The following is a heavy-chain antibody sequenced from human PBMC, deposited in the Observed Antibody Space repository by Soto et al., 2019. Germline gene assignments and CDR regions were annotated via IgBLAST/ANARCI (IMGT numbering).Heavy chain of an antibody. J-gene: IGHJ4*02. Sequence: EVQLVESGGGLVQPGGSLRLSCAASGFTVSSSYMNWVRQTPEKGLEWVSVIYGGGGTYYADSVKGRFTISRHNSQNTVYLQMNSLKPEDTAVYYCAREAYYYGSGGVLDCWGQGALVTVSS. CDR1: GFTVSSSY. V-gene: IGHV3-53*04. CDR3: AREAYYYGSGGVLDC. CDR2: IYGGGGT. D-gene: IGHD3-10*01.